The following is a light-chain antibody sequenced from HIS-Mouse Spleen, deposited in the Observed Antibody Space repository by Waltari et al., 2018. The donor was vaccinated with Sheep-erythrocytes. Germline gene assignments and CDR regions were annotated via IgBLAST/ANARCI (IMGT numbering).Light chain of an antibody. CDR1: SSDVGGYNY. V-gene: IGLV2-14*01. CDR2: EVS. J-gene: IGLJ3*02. CDR3: SSYTSRSTWV. Sequence: QSALTQPASVSGSPGQSITISCTGTSSDVGGYNYVSWYQQHPGKAPKLMIYEVSSRPSGVSNRFSGSKSGNTASLTISGLQAEDEADYYCSSYTSRSTWVFGGGTKLTVL.